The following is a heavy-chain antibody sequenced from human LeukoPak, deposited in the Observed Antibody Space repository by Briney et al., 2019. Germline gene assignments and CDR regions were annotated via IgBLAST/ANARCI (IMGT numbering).Heavy chain of an antibody. Sequence: GESLKISCEGSGYRFSNYWIGWVRQLPGKGLEWMGIVYPGDSDTRYSPSFQGQVTISADKSISTAYLQWTSLEASDTAMYYCALRIGRDGYKGWGQGTMVTVSS. CDR3: ALRIGRDGYKG. V-gene: IGHV5-51*01. CDR1: GYRFSNYW. CDR2: VYPGDSDT. J-gene: IGHJ3*01. D-gene: IGHD5-24*01.